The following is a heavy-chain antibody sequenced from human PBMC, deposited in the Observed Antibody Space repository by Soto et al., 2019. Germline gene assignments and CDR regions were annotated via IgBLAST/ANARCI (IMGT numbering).Heavy chain of an antibody. CDR3: ARDRVGGAGGMDV. D-gene: IGHD1-26*01. J-gene: IGHJ6*02. V-gene: IGHV3-21*01. CDR2: LSSSST. Sequence: GGSLRLSCAASGFTFSSYNMNWIRQTPGKGLEWVSSLSSSSTSYADSVKGRFTISRDNAKNTLYLQMNSLRAEDTAVYYCARDRVGGAGGMDVGGQGPRVTVSS. CDR1: GFTFSSYN.